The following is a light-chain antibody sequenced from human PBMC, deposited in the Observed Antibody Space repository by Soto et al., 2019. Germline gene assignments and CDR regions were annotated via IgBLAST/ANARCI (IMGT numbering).Light chain of an antibody. CDR2: DVS. CDR1: SSDIGGYNY. CDR3: SSYTSSSNVL. V-gene: IGLV2-14*03. Sequence: QSALTQPASVSGSPGQSITISCTGTSSDIGGYNYVSWYQQHPGKAPKLIVYDVSNRPSGISNRFSGSKSGNTASLTISGLQAEDEADYYCSSYTSSSNVLFGGVTKVTVL. J-gene: IGLJ2*01.